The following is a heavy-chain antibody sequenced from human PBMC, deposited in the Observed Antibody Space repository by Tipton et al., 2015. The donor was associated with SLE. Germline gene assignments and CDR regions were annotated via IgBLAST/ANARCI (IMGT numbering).Heavy chain of an antibody. Sequence: LRLSCAASGFTFSSYAMSWVRQAPGKGLEWIGEINHSGSTNYNPSLKSRVTISVDTSKNQFSLKLSSVTAADTAVYYCARGRPAFDIWGQGTMVTVSS. V-gene: IGHV4-34*01. CDR1: GFTFSSYA. CDR2: INHSGST. J-gene: IGHJ3*02. CDR3: ARGRPAFDI.